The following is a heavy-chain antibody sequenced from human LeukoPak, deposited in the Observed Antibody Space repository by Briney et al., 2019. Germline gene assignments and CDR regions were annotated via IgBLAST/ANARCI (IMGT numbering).Heavy chain of an antibody. Sequence: ASVKVSCKASGYTFTDYHMHWVRQAPGQRPEWMGWINPNSGGTNFAQKFQGRVTMTTDTSTSTLYMEVRSLRSDDTAVYYCARDHGHKSVDYWGQGTLVIVSS. CDR3: ARDHGHKSVDY. V-gene: IGHV1-2*02. D-gene: IGHD2-21*01. J-gene: IGHJ4*02. CDR2: INPNSGGT. CDR1: GYTFTDYH.